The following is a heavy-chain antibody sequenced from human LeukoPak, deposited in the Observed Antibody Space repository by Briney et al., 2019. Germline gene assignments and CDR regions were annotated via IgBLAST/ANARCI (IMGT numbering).Heavy chain of an antibody. CDR3: AREKSSHCCYYFDY. Sequence: VASVKVSCKASGGTFSSYTISWVRQAPGHGLEWMGRIVPILGIANYAQKFQGRVTITADKSTSTAYMELSSLRPEDTAVYYCAREKSSHCCYYFDYWGQGTLVTVSS. D-gene: IGHD2-21*02. V-gene: IGHV1-69*04. CDR1: GGTFSSYT. J-gene: IGHJ4*02. CDR2: IVPILGIA.